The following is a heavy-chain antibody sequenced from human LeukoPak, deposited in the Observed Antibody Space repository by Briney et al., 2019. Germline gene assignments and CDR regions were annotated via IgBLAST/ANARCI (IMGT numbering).Heavy chain of an antibody. CDR2: INPGGGST. D-gene: IGHD3-10*01. V-gene: IGHV1-46*01. J-gene: IGHJ4*02. CDR1: GYTFTSYY. CDR3: ARDYYGSGSHSSPVDY. Sequence: VASVKVSCKASGYTFTSYYMHWVRQAPGQGLEWMGIINPGGGSTSYAQKFQGRVTMTRDTSTSTVYMELSSLRSEDTAVYYCARDYYGSGSHSSPVDYWGQGILVTVSS.